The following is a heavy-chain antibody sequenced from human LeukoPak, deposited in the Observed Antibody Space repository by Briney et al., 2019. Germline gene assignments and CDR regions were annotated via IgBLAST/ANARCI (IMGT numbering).Heavy chain of an antibody. Sequence: PGGSLRLSCAASGFTFSSYAMSWVRQAPGKGLEWVSAVSGSGGSTYHADSVKGRFTISRDNSKNTLYLQMNSLRAEDTAVYYCAKGTASYRHWFDPWGQGTLVTVSS. CDR2: VSGSGGST. V-gene: IGHV3-23*01. D-gene: IGHD5-18*01. CDR3: AKGTASYRHWFDP. J-gene: IGHJ5*02. CDR1: GFTFSSYA.